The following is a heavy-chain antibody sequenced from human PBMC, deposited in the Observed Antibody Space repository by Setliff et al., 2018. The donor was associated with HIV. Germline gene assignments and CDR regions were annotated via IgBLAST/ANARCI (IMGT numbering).Heavy chain of an antibody. CDR3: ARTTYVLQLLEWSPESSLYHYYMDV. CDR1: GGSFSGYY. CDR2: INHSGST. D-gene: IGHD3-3*01. Sequence: SETLSLTCDVSGGSFSGYYWSWIRQPPGRGLEWIGEINHSGSTNHNPSLKSRVAISVDTSKNQFSLKLTSVTAADTAMYYCARTTYVLQLLEWSPESSLYHYYMDVWGKGTTVTVSS. J-gene: IGHJ6*03. V-gene: IGHV4-34*01.